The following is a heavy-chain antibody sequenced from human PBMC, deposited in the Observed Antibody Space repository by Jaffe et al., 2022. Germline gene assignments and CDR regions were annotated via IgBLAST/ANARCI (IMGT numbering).Heavy chain of an antibody. J-gene: IGHJ4*02. Sequence: QVQLQESGPGLVKPSETLSLTCAVSGYSISSGYYWGWIRQPPGKGLEWIGSIYHSGSTYYNPSLKSRVTISVDTSKNQFSLKLSSVTAADTAVYYCARDQADIVVVVAASGLNSYFDYWGQGTLVTVSS. CDR2: IYHSGST. CDR1: GYSISSGYY. V-gene: IGHV4-38-2*02. CDR3: ARDQADIVVVVAASGLNSYFDY. D-gene: IGHD2-15*01.